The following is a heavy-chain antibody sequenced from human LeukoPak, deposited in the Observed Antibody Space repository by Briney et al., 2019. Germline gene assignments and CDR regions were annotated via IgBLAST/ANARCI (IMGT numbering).Heavy chain of an antibody. CDR3: ARGPVIGGHSSSSAWYFDL. D-gene: IGHD6-6*01. V-gene: IGHV1-46*01. J-gene: IGHJ2*01. CDR2: INPSGGST. CDR1: GYTFTSYY. Sequence: ASVKVSCKASGYTFTSYYMHWVRQAPGQGLEWMGIINPSGGSTGYAQKFQGRVTMTRDTSTSTVYMELSSLRSEDTAVYYCARGPVIGGHSSSSAWYFDLWCRGTLVTVSS.